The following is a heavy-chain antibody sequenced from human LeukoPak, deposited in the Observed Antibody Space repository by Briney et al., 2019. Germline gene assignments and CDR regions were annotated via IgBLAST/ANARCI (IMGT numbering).Heavy chain of an antibody. CDR3: ARGESSSWTGYYYYYYMDV. Sequence: GGSLRLSCAASGFTFSSYSMNWVRQAPGKGLEWVSSISSSSSYIYYADSVKGRFTISRDNAKNSLYLQMNSLRAEDTAVYYCARGESSSWTGYYYYYYMDVWGKGTTVTVSS. CDR1: GFTFSSYS. CDR2: ISSSSSYI. J-gene: IGHJ6*03. D-gene: IGHD6-13*01. V-gene: IGHV3-21*01.